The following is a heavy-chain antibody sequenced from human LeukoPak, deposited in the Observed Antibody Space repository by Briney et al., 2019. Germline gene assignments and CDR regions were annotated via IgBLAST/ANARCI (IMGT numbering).Heavy chain of an antibody. CDR2: INHSGST. CDR1: GGSFSGYY. Sequence: SETLSLTSAVYGGSFSGYYWSWIRQPPGKGLEWIGEINHSGSTNYNPSLKSRVTISVDTSKNQFSLKLSSVTAADTAVYYCARIWVGDDFDYWGEGSLVTVSS. J-gene: IGHJ4*02. CDR3: ARIWVGDDFDY. D-gene: IGHD3-10*01. V-gene: IGHV4-34*01.